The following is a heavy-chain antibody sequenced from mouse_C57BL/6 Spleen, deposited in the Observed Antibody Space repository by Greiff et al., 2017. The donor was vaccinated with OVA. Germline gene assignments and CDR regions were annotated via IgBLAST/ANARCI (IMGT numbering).Heavy chain of an antibody. Sequence: QVQLQQSGPELVKPGASVKISCKASGYAFSSSWMNWVKQRPGKGLEWIGRIYPGDGDTNYNGKFKGKATLTPDKSSSTAYMQLSSLTSEDSAVYFCARERTTIVTTETYWGQGTLVTVSA. V-gene: IGHV1-82*01. CDR1: GYAFSSSW. J-gene: IGHJ3*01. D-gene: IGHD2-5*01. CDR2: IYPGDGDT. CDR3: ARERTTIVTTETY.